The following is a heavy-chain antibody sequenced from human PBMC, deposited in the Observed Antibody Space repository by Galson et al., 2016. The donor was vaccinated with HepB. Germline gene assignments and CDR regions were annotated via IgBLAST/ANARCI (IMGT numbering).Heavy chain of an antibody. J-gene: IGHJ4*02. V-gene: IGHV5-51*01. CDR3: ARQADYTGQWSPVDY. CDR1: GYNFNSYW. D-gene: IGHD3-3*01. Sequence: QSGAEVKSPGESLKISCEASGYNFNSYWIGWVRQMPGKGLEWMGIIWPGDSDTRYSPSFQGQVTTSVDKSISTAYLQWSSLKASDTATYYCARQADYTGQWSPVDYWGQGTLVTVSS. CDR2: IWPGDSDT.